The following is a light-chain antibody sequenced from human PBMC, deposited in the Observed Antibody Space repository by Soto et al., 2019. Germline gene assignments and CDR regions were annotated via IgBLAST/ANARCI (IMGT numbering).Light chain of an antibody. CDR3: QQSYSGVS. CDR2: AAS. J-gene: IGKJ3*01. Sequence: DIQMTQSPSSLSASVGDRVTITCRASQSISSYLNWYQQKPGKAPKLLIYAASSLQSGVPSRFSGSGSGTDFTLTISSRQPEDFATYYCQQSYSGVSFGPGTKVDIK. CDR1: QSISSY. V-gene: IGKV1-39*01.